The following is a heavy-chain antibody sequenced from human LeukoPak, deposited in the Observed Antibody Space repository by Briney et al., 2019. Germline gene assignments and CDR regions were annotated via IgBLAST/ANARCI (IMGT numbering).Heavy chain of an antibody. V-gene: IGHV3-21*01. J-gene: IGHJ4*02. CDR2: ISSSSSYI. CDR1: GFTFSSYS. D-gene: IGHD1-14*01. Sequence: GGSLRLSCAASGFTFSSYSMNWVRQAPGKGLEWVSSISSSSSYIYYADSVKGRFTISRDNAKDSLYLQMNSLRAEDTAVYYCARDPGAYIDYWGQGTLVTVSS. CDR3: ARDPGAYIDY.